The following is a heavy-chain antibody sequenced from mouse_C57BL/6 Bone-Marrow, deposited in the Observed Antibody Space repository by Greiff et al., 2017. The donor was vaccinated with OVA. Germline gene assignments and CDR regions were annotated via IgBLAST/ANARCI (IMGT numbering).Heavy chain of an antibody. J-gene: IGHJ4*01. D-gene: IGHD2-4*01. V-gene: IGHV1-72*01. CDR3: ARRPSIYYDYDGDYYAMDY. CDR2: IDPNSGGT. Sequence: VQLQQPGAELVKPGASVKLSCKASGYTFTSYWMHWVKQRPGRGLEWIGRIDPNSGGTKYNEKFKSKATLTVDKPSSTAYMQLSSLTSEDSAVYYCARRPSIYYDYDGDYYAMDYWGQGTSVTASS. CDR1: GYTFTSYW.